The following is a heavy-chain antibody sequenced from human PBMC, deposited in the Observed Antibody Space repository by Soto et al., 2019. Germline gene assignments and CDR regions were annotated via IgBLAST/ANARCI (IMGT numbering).Heavy chain of an antibody. CDR3: ARGVRFQGRVYYLDF. CDR1: GFTFSSYW. V-gene: IGHV3-7*01. CDR2: IKQDESEK. Sequence: EVQLVESGGGLVQPGGSLRLSCAASGFTFSSYWMSGVRQAPGKGLERVAKIKQDESEKDYVESVNGLFTISRDNAKKSLYLEMNSLRAEDTAVYYCARGVRFQGRVYYLDFWGQGTLVTVSS. J-gene: IGHJ4*02. D-gene: IGHD3-10*01.